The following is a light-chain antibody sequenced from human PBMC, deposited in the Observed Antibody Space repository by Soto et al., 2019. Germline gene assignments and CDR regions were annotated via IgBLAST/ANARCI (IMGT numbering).Light chain of an antibody. CDR1: QSVSTSY. CDR3: QQYAISPET. Sequence: EIVLTQSPGTLSLPPGERATLSCRASQSVSTSYLAWYQQTPGQAPRLLIYASSSRATGIPDRFSGSGSGTDFTLTISRLEPEDFAVYYCQQYAISPETFGQGTKVDIK. V-gene: IGKV3-20*01. CDR2: ASS. J-gene: IGKJ1*01.